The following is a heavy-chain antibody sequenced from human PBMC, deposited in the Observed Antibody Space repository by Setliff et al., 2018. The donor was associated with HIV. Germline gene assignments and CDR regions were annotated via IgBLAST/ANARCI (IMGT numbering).Heavy chain of an antibody. CDR3: ARDRHSSGLGSYGPTFPPPLIY. Sequence: SETLSLTCTISGGSFGVYGWSWIRQSAGRGLEWIGRIDSSGTTDYKPSLKGRVAISVDTSRNQFSLRVTSVTAADTAVYFCARDRHSSGLGSYGPTFPPPLIYWGQGTLVTVSS. J-gene: IGHJ4*02. CDR1: GGSFGVYG. V-gene: IGHV4-4*07. D-gene: IGHD3-10*01. CDR2: IDSSGTT.